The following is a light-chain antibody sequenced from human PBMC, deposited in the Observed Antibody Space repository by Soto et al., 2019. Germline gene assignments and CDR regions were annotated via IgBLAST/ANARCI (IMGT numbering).Light chain of an antibody. J-gene: IGLJ1*01. CDR1: SSDIGGYDY. CDR2: EVS. V-gene: IGLV2-14*01. Sequence: QSALTQPASVSGYPGQSITISCTGTSSDIGGYDYVSWYQQHPGKAPKLMIYEVSNRPSGVSNRFSGSKSGNTASLTISGLQAEDKADYYCTSYTSSSTNYVFGTGTKVTVL. CDR3: TSYTSSSTNYV.